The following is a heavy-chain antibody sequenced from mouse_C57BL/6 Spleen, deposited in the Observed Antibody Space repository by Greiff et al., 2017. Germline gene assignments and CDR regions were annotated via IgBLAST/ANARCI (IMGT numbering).Heavy chain of an antibody. J-gene: IGHJ3*01. Sequence: EVKLVESGPELVKPGASVKIPCKASGYTFTDYNMDWVKQSHGKSLEWIGDINPNNGGTIYNQKFKGKATLTVDKSSSTAYMELRSLTSEDTAVYYCASRQLGCAYWGQGTLVTVSA. CDR2: INPNNGGT. D-gene: IGHD3-2*01. CDR3: ASRQLGCAY. CDR1: GYTFTDYN. V-gene: IGHV1-18*01.